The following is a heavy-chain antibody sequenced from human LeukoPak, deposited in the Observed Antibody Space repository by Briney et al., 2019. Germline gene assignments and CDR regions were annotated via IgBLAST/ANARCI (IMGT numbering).Heavy chain of an antibody. Sequence: GGSLRLSCAASGFTLSSYSMHWVRQAPGKGLEFVSAISKNGRNTYYGNSMKGRFTISRDNSKNTMYLQMDSLKTEDTAVYYCAKVDWVITVGGVIVLGPFDIWGQGTMVTVSS. CDR1: GFTLSSYS. J-gene: IGHJ3*02. D-gene: IGHD3-16*02. CDR3: AKVDWVITVGGVIVLGPFDI. V-gene: IGHV3-64*01. CDR2: ISKNGRNT.